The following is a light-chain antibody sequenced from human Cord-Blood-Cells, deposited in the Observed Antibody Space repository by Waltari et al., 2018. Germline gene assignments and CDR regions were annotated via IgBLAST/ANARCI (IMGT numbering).Light chain of an antibody. CDR3: QQYDNLPIT. J-gene: IGKJ5*01. Sequence: DIQMTQSPSSLSASVGDRVTITCQASQDISNYLKWYQEKPGKAPTLLIYDASNLETGVPSRFSGSGSGTDFTFTISSLQPEDIATYYCQQYDNLPITFGQGTRLEIK. CDR1: QDISNY. CDR2: DAS. V-gene: IGKV1-33*01.